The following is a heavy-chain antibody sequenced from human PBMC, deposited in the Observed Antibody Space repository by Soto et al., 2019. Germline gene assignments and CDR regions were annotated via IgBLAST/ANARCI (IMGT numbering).Heavy chain of an antibody. Sequence: EVQLVESGGGLVQPGGSLRLSCAASGFTFSSYDMHWVRQATGKGLEWVSVIGTAGDTYYPGSVKGRFTISRENAKNSLYLQMTSLRAGDTAVYYCARGVTMVRGVIIDYFDYWGQGTLVTVSS. CDR1: GFTFSSYD. J-gene: IGHJ4*02. D-gene: IGHD3-10*01. V-gene: IGHV3-13*04. CDR2: IGTAGDT. CDR3: ARGVTMVRGVIIDYFDY.